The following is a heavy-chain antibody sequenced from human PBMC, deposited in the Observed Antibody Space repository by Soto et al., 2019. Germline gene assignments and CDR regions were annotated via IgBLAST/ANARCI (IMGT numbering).Heavy chain of an antibody. J-gene: IGHJ3*02. CDR1: GGSISSGGYY. V-gene: IGHV4-31*03. CDR3: ARVGDYDGSGYKAFNI. CDR2: IYYSGST. Sequence: QVQLQESGPGLVQPSQTLSLTCTVSGGSISSGGYYWSWIRQHPGKGLEWIGYIYYSGSTHYNPSLKSRVTISLDTSKNQFALKLNSVTAADTAVDYCARVGDYDGSGYKAFNIWGQGTMVTVSS. D-gene: IGHD3-22*01.